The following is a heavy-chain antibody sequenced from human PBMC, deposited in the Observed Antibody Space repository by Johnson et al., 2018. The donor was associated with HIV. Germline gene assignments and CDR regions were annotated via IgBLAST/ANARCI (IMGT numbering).Heavy chain of an antibody. CDR1: GFTFNSYG. D-gene: IGHD5-18*01. Sequence: QVQLVESGGGVVQPGRSLRLSCAASGFTFNSYGMHWVRQAPGKGLEWVAVIWYDGSNKYYADSVKGRFTISRDNSKDTLYLQMNSLRADDTAMYYCAVGIQLWFASEGDAFDIWGQGAMVSVSS. V-gene: IGHV3-33*01. CDR2: IWYDGSNK. J-gene: IGHJ3*02. CDR3: AVGIQLWFASEGDAFDI.